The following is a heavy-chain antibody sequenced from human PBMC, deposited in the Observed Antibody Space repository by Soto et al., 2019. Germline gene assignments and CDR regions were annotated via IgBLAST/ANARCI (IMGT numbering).Heavy chain of an antibody. D-gene: IGHD3-10*01. CDR2: ISYDGSNK. J-gene: IGHJ6*02. CDR1: GFTFSSYG. CDR3: AKDPYRAYYYYGMDV. V-gene: IGHV3-30*18. Sequence: PGGSLRLSCAASGFTFSSYGMHWVRQAPGKGLEWVAVISYDGSNKYYADSVKGRFTVSRDNSKNTLYLQMNSLRAEDTAVYYCAKDPYRAYYYYGMDVWGQGTTVTVSS.